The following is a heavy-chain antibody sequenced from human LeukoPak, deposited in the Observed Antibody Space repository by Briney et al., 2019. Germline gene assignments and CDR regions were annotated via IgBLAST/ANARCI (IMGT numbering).Heavy chain of an antibody. D-gene: IGHD1-26*01. J-gene: IGHJ4*02. Sequence: SETLSLTCTVSGGSISSYYWSWLRQPPGKGLEGIGYIYYSGSTNYNPSLKSRVTISLDKSKNQFSLRLRSVSAADTAVYYCEREGDVVGATIASWGPGTLVTVSS. V-gene: IGHV4-59*12. CDR3: EREGDVVGATIAS. CDR1: GGSISSYY. CDR2: IYYSGST.